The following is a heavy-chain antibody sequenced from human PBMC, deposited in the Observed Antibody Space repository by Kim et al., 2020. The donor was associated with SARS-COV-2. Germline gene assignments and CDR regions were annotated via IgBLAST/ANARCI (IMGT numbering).Heavy chain of an antibody. CDR3: TTWWGGITMIVVAKGPYDYGMDV. CDR2: IKSKTDGGTT. Sequence: GGSLRLSCAASGFTFSNAWMSWVRQAPGKGLEWVGRIKSKTDGGTTDYAAPVKGRFTISRDDSKNTLYLQMNSLKTEDTAVYYCTTWWGGITMIVVAKGPYDYGMDVWGQGTTVTVSS. D-gene: IGHD3-22*01. J-gene: IGHJ6*02. CDR1: GFTFSNAW. V-gene: IGHV3-15*01.